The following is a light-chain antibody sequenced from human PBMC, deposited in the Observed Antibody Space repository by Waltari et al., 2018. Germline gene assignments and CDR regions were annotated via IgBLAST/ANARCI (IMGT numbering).Light chain of an antibody. V-gene: IGKV1-5*03. CDR1: PSITNW. CDR2: KAS. Sequence: DIQMTQSPSTPSASVGDRVTITCRASPSITNWLAWYQQKPGKAPKLLSYKASNLESGVPSRFSVSGSGTEVTLTISSLQPDDFATYYCQQYDNYWTFGQGTKVEIK. J-gene: IGKJ1*01. CDR3: QQYDNYWT.